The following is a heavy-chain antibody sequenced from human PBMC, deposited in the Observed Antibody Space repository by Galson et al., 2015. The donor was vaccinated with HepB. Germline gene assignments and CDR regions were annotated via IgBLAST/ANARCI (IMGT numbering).Heavy chain of an antibody. D-gene: IGHD6-19*01. CDR1: GYTFTSYG. V-gene: IGHV1-18*01. J-gene: IGHJ1*01. CDR2: ISAYNGNT. CDR3: AREGRSGWDTEYFQH. Sequence: SVKVSCKASGYTFTSYGISWVRQAPGQGLEWMGWISAYNGNTNYAQKLQGRVTMTTDTSTSTAYMELRSLRSDDTAVYYCAREGRSGWDTEYFQHWGQGTLVTVSS.